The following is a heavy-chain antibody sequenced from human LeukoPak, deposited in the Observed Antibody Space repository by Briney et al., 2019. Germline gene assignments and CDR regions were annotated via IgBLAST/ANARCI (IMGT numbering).Heavy chain of an antibody. V-gene: IGHV3-73*01. J-gene: IGHJ4*02. CDR1: GFTFSGST. CDR3: SRHEALPGDY. Sequence: PGGSLRLSCAASGFTFSGSTVHWVRQASGKGLDWVGHIRTKANNYATAYAASVKGRFTISREDSKNTAYLQMNSLKIEDTAVYYCSRHEALPGDYWGQGTLVTVSS. D-gene: IGHD2-21*02. CDR2: IRTKANNYAT.